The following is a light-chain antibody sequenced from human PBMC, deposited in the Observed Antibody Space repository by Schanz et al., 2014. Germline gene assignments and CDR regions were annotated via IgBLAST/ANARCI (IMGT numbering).Light chain of an antibody. Sequence: QSALTQPRSVSGSPGQSVTISCTGTSSDVGTYNYVSWYQQHPGKAPKLMIYDVSKRPSGVPDRFSGSKSGNTASLTISGLQAEDEADFYCASYTSTSIVVFGGGTKLTVL. V-gene: IGLV2-11*01. CDR1: SSDVGTYNY. CDR2: DVS. J-gene: IGLJ2*01. CDR3: ASYTSTSIVV.